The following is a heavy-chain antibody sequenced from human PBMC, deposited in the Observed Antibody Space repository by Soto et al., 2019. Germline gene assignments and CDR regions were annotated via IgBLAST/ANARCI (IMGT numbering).Heavy chain of an antibody. D-gene: IGHD4-17*01. CDR3: GSYGDYGLGRGGWFDP. CDR1: GGSVSSGSYY. V-gene: IGHV4-61*01. Sequence: QVQLQESGPGLVKPSETLSLTCTVSGGSVSSGSYYWSWIRQPPGKGLEWIGYIYYSGSTNYNPSLKSRVTISVDTSKNQFSLKLSSVTAADTAVYYCGSYGDYGLGRGGWFDPWGQGTLVTVSS. J-gene: IGHJ5*02. CDR2: IYYSGST.